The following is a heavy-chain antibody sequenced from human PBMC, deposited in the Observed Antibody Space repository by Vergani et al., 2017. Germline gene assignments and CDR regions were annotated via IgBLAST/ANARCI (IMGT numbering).Heavy chain of an antibody. V-gene: IGHV5-51*01. D-gene: IGHD1-1*01. CDR2: IYPADSDT. J-gene: IGHJ4*02. CDR1: EYSFGNYW. Sequence: EVELVHSGPEMRKPGESLKIFCKGSEYSFGNYWIVWVRQMPGKGLEWMGIIYPADSDTRYSPSFQGQVSISADKSISTAFLQWDSLKASDTGLYYCARHTTYTDSWGQGTLVTVSS. CDR3: ARHTTYTDS.